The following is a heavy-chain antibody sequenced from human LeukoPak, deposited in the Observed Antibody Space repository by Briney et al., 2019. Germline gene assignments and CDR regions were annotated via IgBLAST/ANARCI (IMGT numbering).Heavy chain of an antibody. V-gene: IGHV1-2*02. Sequence: EASVKVSCKASGYTFTDYYMHWVRQAPGQGLEWMGWINPNSGGTNYAQNFQGRVTMTRDTSISTAYMELSRLRSDETAVYYCARALEVAGTGLSRWGQGTLVTVPS. J-gene: IGHJ4*02. D-gene: IGHD6-19*01. CDR2: INPNSGGT. CDR3: ARALEVAGTGLSR. CDR1: GYTFTDYY.